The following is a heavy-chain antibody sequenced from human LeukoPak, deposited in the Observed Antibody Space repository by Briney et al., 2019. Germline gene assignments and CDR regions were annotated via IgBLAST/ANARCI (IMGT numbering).Heavy chain of an antibody. J-gene: IGHJ4*02. Sequence: ASVKVSCKASGYTFTSYAMHWVRQAPRQRLEWMGWINAGNGNTKYSQEFQGRVTITRDTSASIAYMELSSLRSEDMAVYYCAREVAGDFDYWGQGTLVTVSS. CDR1: GYTFTSYA. CDR2: INAGNGNT. CDR3: AREVAGDFDY. D-gene: IGHD6-19*01. V-gene: IGHV1-3*03.